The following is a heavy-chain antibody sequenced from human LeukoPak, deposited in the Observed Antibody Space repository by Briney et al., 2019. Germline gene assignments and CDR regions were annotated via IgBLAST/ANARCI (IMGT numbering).Heavy chain of an antibody. Sequence: GGSLRVSCAASGFTFSSYSMNWVRQAPGKGLEWVSSISSSSSYIYYADSVKGRFTISRDNAKNSLYLQMNSLRAEDTAVYYCARDYGGNAFGYWGQGTLVTVSS. D-gene: IGHD4-23*01. J-gene: IGHJ4*02. CDR3: ARDYGGNAFGY. CDR2: ISSSSSYI. CDR1: GFTFSSYS. V-gene: IGHV3-21*01.